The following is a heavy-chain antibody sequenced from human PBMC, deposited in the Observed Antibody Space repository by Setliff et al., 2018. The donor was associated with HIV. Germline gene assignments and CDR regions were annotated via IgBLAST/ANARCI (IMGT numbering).Heavy chain of an antibody. V-gene: IGHV4-39*07. J-gene: IGHJ5*02. CDR3: ATCRHRPSNWFDP. CDR1: GGSVSSPGYY. Sequence: SETLSLTCTVSGGSVSSPGYYWGWIRQPPGKGLEWIGSVYNSGITFKNPSLKSRVTISVDRSGKQFSLMLTSVTAADTAVYYCATCRHRPSNWFDPWGQGTVVTVSS. CDR2: VYNSGIT.